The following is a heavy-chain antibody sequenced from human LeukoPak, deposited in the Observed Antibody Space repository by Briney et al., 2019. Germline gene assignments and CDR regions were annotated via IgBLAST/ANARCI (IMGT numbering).Heavy chain of an antibody. CDR3: ALGSIAVLGAGFDY. CDR1: GYMFTGYH. Sequence: ASVSVSCKTSGYMFTGYHVYWVRQAPGQGLEWMGWINPDTGGTNYAQKFQGRVTMTRDTSISTVYMELTRLRYDDTAVFYYALGSIAVLGAGFDYWGQGTLVTVSS. D-gene: IGHD6-19*01. CDR2: INPDTGGT. V-gene: IGHV1-2*02. J-gene: IGHJ4*02.